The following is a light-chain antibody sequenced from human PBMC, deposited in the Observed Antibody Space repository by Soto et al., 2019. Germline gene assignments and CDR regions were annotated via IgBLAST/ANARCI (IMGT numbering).Light chain of an antibody. CDR1: QSVGSD. V-gene: IGKV3-11*01. CDR2: STS. Sequence: EIVMTQSPATLSVSPGERATLSCRASQSVGSDLAWYQQKPGQAPRLVIYSTSSRATGIPDRFSGSGSGTDFTLTISSLEPEDFAVYYCQQLTDWPPQWTFGQGTKVDI. CDR3: QQLTDWPPQWT. J-gene: IGKJ1*01.